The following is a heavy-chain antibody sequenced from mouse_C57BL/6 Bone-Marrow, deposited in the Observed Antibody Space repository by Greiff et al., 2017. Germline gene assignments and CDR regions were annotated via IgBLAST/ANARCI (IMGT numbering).Heavy chain of an antibody. D-gene: IGHD2-12*01. CDR3: ASPLTTNYAKDY. CDR2: IWSGGST. J-gene: IGHJ4*01. V-gene: IGHV2-2*01. CDR1: GFSLTSYG. Sequence: QVQLKQSGPGLLQPSQSLSITCTVSGFSLTSYGVHWVRQSPGKGLEWLGVIWSGGSTDYNAACISRLSISKDNSKSQVFFKMNSLQADDTAINYCASPLTTNYAKDYGGQGTSVTVSS.